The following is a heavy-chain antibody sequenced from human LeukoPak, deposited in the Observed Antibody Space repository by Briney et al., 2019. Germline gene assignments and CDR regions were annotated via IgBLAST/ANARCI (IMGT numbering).Heavy chain of an antibody. CDR1: GFTFSDYY. J-gene: IGHJ3*02. D-gene: IGHD2-2*01. V-gene: IGHV3-53*01. CDR2: IYSGGST. CDR3: ARGWLGYCSSTSCYGIDAFDI. Sequence: GGSLRLSCAASGFTFSDYYMSWIRQAPGKGLEWVSVIYSGGSTYYADSVKGRFTISRDNSKNTLYLQMNSLRAEDTAVYYCARGWLGYCSSTSCYGIDAFDIWGQGTMVTVSS.